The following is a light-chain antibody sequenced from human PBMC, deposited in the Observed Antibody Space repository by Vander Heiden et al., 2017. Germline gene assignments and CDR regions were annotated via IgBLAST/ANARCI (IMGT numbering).Light chain of an antibody. CDR1: SSDDGGYNY. J-gene: IGLJ1*01. Sequence: QSALTQPSSVSRSPGQSITISCTGTSSDDGGYNYVPWYQQHPGKAPKLMIYEVSNRPSGVSNRFSGSKSGNTASLTISGLQAEDEADYYCSSYTSSSTLYVFGTGTKVTVL. V-gene: IGLV2-14*01. CDR3: SSYTSSSTLYV. CDR2: EVS.